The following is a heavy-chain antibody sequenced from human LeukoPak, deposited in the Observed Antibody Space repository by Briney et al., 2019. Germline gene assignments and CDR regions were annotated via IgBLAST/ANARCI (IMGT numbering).Heavy chain of an antibody. D-gene: IGHD3-10*01. J-gene: IGHJ4*02. CDR3: ARRIPTRVHYYGSGSYYNGFGQNDY. CDR1: GGSISSYY. CDR2: IYYSGST. V-gene: IGHV4-59*12. Sequence: TASETLSLTCTVSGGSISSYYWSWIRQSLGKGLEWIGYIYYSGSTNYNPSLKSRVTISVDTSKNQFSLKLSSVTAADTAVYYCARRIPTRVHYYGSGSYYNGFGQNDYWGQGTLVTVSS.